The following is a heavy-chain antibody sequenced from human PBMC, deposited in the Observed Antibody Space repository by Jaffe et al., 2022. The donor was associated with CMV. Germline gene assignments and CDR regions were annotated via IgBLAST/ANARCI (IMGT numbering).Heavy chain of an antibody. CDR1: GFTFGDYA. J-gene: IGHJ3*02. CDR2: IRSKAYGGTT. CDR3: TRDIYYCGGDCYLNDAFDI. D-gene: IGHD2-21*02. Sequence: EVQLVESGGGLVQPGRSLRLSCTASGFTFGDYAMSWVRQAPGKGLEWVGFIRSKAYGGTTEYAASVKGRFTISRDDSKSIAYLQMNSLKTEDTAVYYCTRDIYYCGGDCYLNDAFDIWGQGTMVTVSS. V-gene: IGHV3-49*04.